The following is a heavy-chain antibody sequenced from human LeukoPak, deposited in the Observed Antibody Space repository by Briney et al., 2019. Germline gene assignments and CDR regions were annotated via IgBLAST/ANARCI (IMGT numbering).Heavy chain of an antibody. CDR2: INHSGST. CDR1: GGSFGGYY. Sequence: KPSETLSLTCAVYGGSFGGYYWSWIRQPPGKGLEWIGEINHSGSTNYNPSLKSRVTISVDTSKNQFSLKLSSVTAADTAVYYCARADCSGGSCPNAFDIWGQGTMVTVSS. J-gene: IGHJ3*02. V-gene: IGHV4-34*01. CDR3: ARADCSGGSCPNAFDI. D-gene: IGHD2-15*01.